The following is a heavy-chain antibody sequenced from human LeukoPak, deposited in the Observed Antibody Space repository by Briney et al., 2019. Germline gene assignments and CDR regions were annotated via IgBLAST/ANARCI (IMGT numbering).Heavy chain of an antibody. Sequence: MPSETLSLTCAVYGGSFSGYYWSWIRQPPGKGLEWIGEINHSGSTNYNPSLKSRVTISVDTSKNQFSLKLSSVTAADTAVYYCARGIIGGEYYFDYWGQGTLVTVSS. CDR2: INHSGST. CDR3: ARGIIGGEYYFDY. V-gene: IGHV4-34*01. J-gene: IGHJ4*02. D-gene: IGHD3-10*01. CDR1: GGSFSGYY.